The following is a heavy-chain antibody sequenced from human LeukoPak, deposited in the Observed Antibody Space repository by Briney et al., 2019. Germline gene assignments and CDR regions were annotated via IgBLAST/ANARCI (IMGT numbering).Heavy chain of an antibody. V-gene: IGHV4-59*01. J-gene: IGHJ4*02. CDR2: IHYSGST. D-gene: IGHD4-17*01. CDR1: GGSISSYY. CDR3: ARDTVTTGWDY. Sequence: SETPSLTCTVSGGSISSYYWSWIRQPPGKGLEWIGYIHYSGSTNYNPSLKSRVTISVDTSKNQFSLKLTSVTAADTAVYYCARDTVTTGWDYWGQGTLVTVSS.